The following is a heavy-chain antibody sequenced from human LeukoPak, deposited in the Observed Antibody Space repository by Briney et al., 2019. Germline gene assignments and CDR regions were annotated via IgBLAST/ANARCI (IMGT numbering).Heavy chain of an antibody. Sequence: SETLSLTCTVSGGSISSGGYYWSWIRQHPGKGLEWIGYIYYSGSTYYNPSLKSRVTISVDTSKNQFSLKLSSVTAADTAVYYCAIWTYYDFWSGFDYWGQGTLVTVSS. D-gene: IGHD3-3*01. J-gene: IGHJ4*02. CDR1: GGSISSGGYY. CDR2: IYYSGST. CDR3: AIWTYYDFWSGFDY. V-gene: IGHV4-31*03.